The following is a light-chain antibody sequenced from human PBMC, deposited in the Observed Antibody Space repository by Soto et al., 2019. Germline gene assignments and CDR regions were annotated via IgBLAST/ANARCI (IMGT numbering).Light chain of an antibody. CDR2: EVS. Sequence: QSALTQPASVSGSPGQSITISCTGTSSDVGGYNYVSWYQQHPGKAPKLMIYEVSNRPSGVSNRFSGSKSGNTASLTVFGLQADDEADYYCSSYTSSSTWVFGGGTKLTLL. V-gene: IGLV2-14*01. J-gene: IGLJ3*02. CDR3: SSYTSSSTWV. CDR1: SSDVGGYNY.